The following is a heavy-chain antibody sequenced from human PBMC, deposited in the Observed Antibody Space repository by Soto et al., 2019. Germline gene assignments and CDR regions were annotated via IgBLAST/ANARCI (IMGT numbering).Heavy chain of an antibody. CDR3: AKGADSTGYYNFDY. V-gene: IGHV3-30*18. D-gene: IGHD3-22*01. Sequence: GGSLRLSCAASGFTFSTYDMHWARPAPGKGLEWVAVISYDGSKKYYIDSVKGRFTISRDNAKNTLYLQMNSLRTEDTAVYYCAKGADSTGYYNFDYWGQGILVTVSS. J-gene: IGHJ4*02. CDR1: GFTFSTYD. CDR2: ISYDGSKK.